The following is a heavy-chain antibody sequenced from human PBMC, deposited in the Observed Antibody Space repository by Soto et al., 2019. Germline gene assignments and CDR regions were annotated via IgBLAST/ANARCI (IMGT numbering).Heavy chain of an antibody. CDR1: GFTFSSYG. CDR2: ISYDGSNK. J-gene: IGHJ4*01. CDR3: ASPPPYCTNGVCHFDY. D-gene: IGHD2-8*01. V-gene: IGHV3-30*03. Sequence: GGSLRLSCAASGFTFSSYGMHWVRQAPCKGLEWVAVISYDGSNKYYADSVKGRFTISRDNSKNTLYLQMNSLRAEDTAVYYCASPPPYCTNGVCHFDYWGQGTLVTVSS.